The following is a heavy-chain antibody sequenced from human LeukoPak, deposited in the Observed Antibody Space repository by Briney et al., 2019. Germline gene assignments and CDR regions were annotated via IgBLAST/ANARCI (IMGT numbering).Heavy chain of an antibody. CDR2: IYYSGST. Sequence: SETLSLTCTVSGVSISSYYWSWVRQPPGKGLEWIGYIYYSGSTNYNPSLKSRVTISVDTSKNQFSLKLSSVTAADTAVYYCAREGKLRYFDWLPLRRVFDYWGQGTLVTVSS. CDR1: GVSISSYY. CDR3: AREGKLRYFDWLPLRRVFDY. V-gene: IGHV4-59*12. J-gene: IGHJ4*02. D-gene: IGHD3-9*01.